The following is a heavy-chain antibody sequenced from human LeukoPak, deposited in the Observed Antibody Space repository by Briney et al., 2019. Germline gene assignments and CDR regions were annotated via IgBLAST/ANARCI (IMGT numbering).Heavy chain of an antibody. V-gene: IGHV3-48*03. Sequence: GGSLRLSCVGSGFTFSTYEMTWVRQAPGKGLEGVSYISSSGGTIYYADSVKGRFTISRDNAKNSLYLQMNSLRAEDTAVYYCAREGGVNYYDLDYFDYWGQGTLITVSS. CDR3: AREGGVNYYDLDYFDY. J-gene: IGHJ4*02. D-gene: IGHD3-22*01. CDR1: GFTFSTYE. CDR2: ISSSGGTI.